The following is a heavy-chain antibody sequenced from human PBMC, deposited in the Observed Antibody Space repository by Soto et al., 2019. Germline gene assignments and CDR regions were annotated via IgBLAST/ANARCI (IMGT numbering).Heavy chain of an antibody. D-gene: IGHD1-7*01. CDR3: AGGGSETTTRHYYYYGMDV. V-gene: IGHV4-4*02. CDR2: IYHSGSP. J-gene: IGHJ6*02. Sequence: QVQLQESGPGLVKPSGTLSLTCVVSDASISSSTWWTGVRQSPGKGRGWIGEIYHSGSPNYNPSLKSRVTISVDKSKNQFSLNLSSGTAADTAVYYCAGGGSETTTRHYYYYGMDVWGQGTTVTVSS. CDR1: DASISSSTW.